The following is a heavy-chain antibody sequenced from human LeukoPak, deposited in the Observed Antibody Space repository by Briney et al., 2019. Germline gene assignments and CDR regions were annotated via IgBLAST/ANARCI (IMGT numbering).Heavy chain of an antibody. J-gene: IGHJ5*02. CDR1: GGSISSYY. V-gene: IGHV4-59*01. Sequence: SETLSLTCTVSGGSISSYYWSWIRQPPGKGLEWIGYIYYSGSTNYNPSLKSRVTISVDTSKNQFSLKLSSVTAADTAVYYCARVVSGFGSGSYYKKGWFDPWGQGTLVTVCS. CDR3: ARVVSGFGSGSYYKKGWFDP. D-gene: IGHD3-10*01. CDR2: IYYSGST.